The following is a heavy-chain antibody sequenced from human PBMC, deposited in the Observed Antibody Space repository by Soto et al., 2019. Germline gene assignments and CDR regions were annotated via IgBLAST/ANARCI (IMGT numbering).Heavy chain of an antibody. J-gene: IGHJ3*02. V-gene: IGHV4-31*03. D-gene: IGHD3-10*01. Sequence: QVQLQESGPGLVKPSQTLSLTCTVSGGSISSGGYYWSRIRQHLGKGLEWIGNIYYSGSTYYNPSLKSRVTISVDTSKNQFSLKLSSVTAADTAVYYCARVGSYHSTAFDIWGQGTMVTVSS. CDR2: IYYSGST. CDR1: GGSISSGGYY. CDR3: ARVGSYHSTAFDI.